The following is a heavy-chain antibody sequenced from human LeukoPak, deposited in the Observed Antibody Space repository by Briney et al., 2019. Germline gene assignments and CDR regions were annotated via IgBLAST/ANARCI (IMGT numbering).Heavy chain of an antibody. CDR1: GYNFTDYY. Sequence: SVKVSCKAPGYNFTDYYMPWVRQAPGQGLEWMGWINPKSGGTKYAQKFQGRVTMTRDTSISTAYMELSRLRSDDTAVYYCAREIVLWGQGTLVTVSS. V-gene: IGHV1-2*02. D-gene: IGHD2-8*01. CDR3: AREIVL. CDR2: INPKSGGT. J-gene: IGHJ4*02.